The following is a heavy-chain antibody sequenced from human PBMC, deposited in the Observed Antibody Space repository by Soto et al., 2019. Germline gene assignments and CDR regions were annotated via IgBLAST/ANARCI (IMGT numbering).Heavy chain of an antibody. V-gene: IGHV1-8*01. J-gene: IGHJ6*02. CDR1: GYTFTSYD. D-gene: IGHD2-8*01. Sequence: ASVKVSCKASGYTFTSYDINWVRQATGQGLEWMGWMNPNSGNTGYAQKFQGRVTMTRNTSISTAYMELSSLRSEDTAVYYCARGGAIVLMVYARDYYYGMDVWGQGTTVTVSS. CDR3: ARGGAIVLMVYARDYYYGMDV. CDR2: MNPNSGNT.